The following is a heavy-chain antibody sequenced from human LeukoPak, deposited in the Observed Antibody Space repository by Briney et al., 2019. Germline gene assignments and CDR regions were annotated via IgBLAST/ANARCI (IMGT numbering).Heavy chain of an antibody. J-gene: IGHJ4*02. Sequence: GGSLRLSCAASGFTFSSYGMHWVRQAPGKGLEWVAVIWYDGSNKYYADSVKGRFTISRDNSKNTLYLQMNSLRAEDTAVYYCARDDQYYGSGSPGSYWGQGTLVTVSS. CDR3: ARDDQYYGSGSPGSY. V-gene: IGHV3-33*01. D-gene: IGHD3-10*01. CDR2: IWYDGSNK. CDR1: GFTFSSYG.